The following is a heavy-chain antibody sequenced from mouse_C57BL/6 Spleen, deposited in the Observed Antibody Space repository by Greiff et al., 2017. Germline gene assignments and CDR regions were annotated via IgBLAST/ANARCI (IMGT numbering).Heavy chain of an antibody. D-gene: IGHD2-5*01. CDR1: GFTFSSYA. Sequence: EVQRVESGGGLVKPGGSLKLSCAASGFTFSSYAMSWVRQTPEKRLEWVATISDGGSYTYYPDNVKGRFTISRDNAKNNLYLQMSHLKSEDTAIYYCARGRSNFYAMDYWGQGTSVTVSS. CDR3: ARGRSNFYAMDY. V-gene: IGHV5-4*01. CDR2: ISDGGSYT. J-gene: IGHJ4*01.